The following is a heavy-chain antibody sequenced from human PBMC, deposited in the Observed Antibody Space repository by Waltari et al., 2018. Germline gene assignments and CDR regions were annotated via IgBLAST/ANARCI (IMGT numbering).Heavy chain of an antibody. Sequence: QVQLQESGPGLVKPSETLSLTCDVSGYSIRHACFWGWIRQPPGTGLEWGGSIDDTGATYYSRGLKIRRTMSVDTSKNHISLRLSCMTGADTAVYYGVRGGAVTTPLYYWGQGSLVTVS. CDR3: VRGGAVTTPLYY. D-gene: IGHD4-17*01. J-gene: IGHJ4*02. V-gene: IGHV4-38-2*01. CDR2: IDDTGAT. CDR1: GYSIRHACF.